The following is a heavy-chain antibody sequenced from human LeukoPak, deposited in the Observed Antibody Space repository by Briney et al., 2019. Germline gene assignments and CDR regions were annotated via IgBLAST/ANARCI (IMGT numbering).Heavy chain of an antibody. D-gene: IGHD6-13*01. CDR3: AKDTSHSSSWYENWFDP. CDR1: GFTFRSYG. Sequence: GGSLRLSCAASGFTFRSYGMHWVRQAPGKGLEWVAVISYDGSNKYYADSVKGRFTISRDNSKNTLYPQMNSLRTEDTAVYYCAKDTSHSSSWYENWFDPWGQGTLVTVSS. V-gene: IGHV3-30*18. J-gene: IGHJ5*02. CDR2: ISYDGSNK.